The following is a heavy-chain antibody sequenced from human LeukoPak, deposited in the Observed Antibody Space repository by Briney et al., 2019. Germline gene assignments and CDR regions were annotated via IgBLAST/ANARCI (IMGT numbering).Heavy chain of an antibody. D-gene: IGHD2-21*02. CDR2: IYSDGST. V-gene: IGHV4-61*02. CDR3: ARDGDYYDAFDI. J-gene: IGHJ3*02. Sequence: SETLSLTCTVSGGSITTGSYYWSWIRPPAGKGLEWIGRIYSDGSTNSNPPLKSRVTISVDTSKNQFSLRLTSVTAADTAKYYCARDGDYYDAFDIWGQGTMVTVSS. CDR1: GGSITTGSYY.